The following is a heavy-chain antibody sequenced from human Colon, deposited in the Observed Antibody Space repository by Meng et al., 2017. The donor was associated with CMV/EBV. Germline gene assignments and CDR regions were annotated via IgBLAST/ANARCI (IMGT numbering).Heavy chain of an antibody. D-gene: IGHD6-6*01. Sequence: GESLKISCAASGFTFSSYDMHWVRQPIGKGLEWVSAIGTAGDTYYPASVKGRFTISRGDAKNSLYLQMNSLRAGDTAIYYCAKVLPTVSARPLGLDYWGPGTLVTVSS. CDR2: IGTAGDT. CDR3: AKVLPTVSARPLGLDY. CDR1: GFTFSSYD. J-gene: IGHJ4*02. V-gene: IGHV3-13*01.